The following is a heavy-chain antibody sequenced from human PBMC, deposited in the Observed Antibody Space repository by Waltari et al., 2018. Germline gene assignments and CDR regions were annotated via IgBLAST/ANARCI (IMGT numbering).Heavy chain of an antibody. V-gene: IGHV4-39*01. CDR1: GGSITTNRHY. Sequence: QLQLQESGPGLVKPSETLAPTCSVSGGSITTNRHYRGWIRQPPGQGLEWIGTISYNGATYSSPSLRGRLTLSRDTTMNQLSLKLGSVTAADTAVYYCATYIGASVGTAAFDVWGQGTMVTVSS. J-gene: IGHJ3*01. CDR3: ATYIGASVGTAAFDV. D-gene: IGHD5-12*01. CDR2: ISYNGAT.